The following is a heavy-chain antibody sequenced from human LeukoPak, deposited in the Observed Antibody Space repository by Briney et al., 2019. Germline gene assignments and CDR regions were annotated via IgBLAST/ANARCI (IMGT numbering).Heavy chain of an antibody. CDR2: INPNSGDP. V-gene: IGHV1-2*02. D-gene: IGHD6-19*01. CDR3: ARGGPSRGSGFYYFDY. Sequence: ASVKVSCKASGYIFTGYYIHWVRQAPGQGLEWMGWINPNSGDPNYAQKFQGRVAMTRDTSISTAYMELSRLRSDDTAVYYCARGGPSRGSGFYYFDYWGQGTLVTVSS. J-gene: IGHJ4*02. CDR1: GYIFTGYY.